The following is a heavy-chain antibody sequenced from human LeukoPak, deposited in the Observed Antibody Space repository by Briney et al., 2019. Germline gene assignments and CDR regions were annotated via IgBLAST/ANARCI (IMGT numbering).Heavy chain of an antibody. Sequence: ASVKVSCKASGYSFGIFGISWVRQAPGQGLEWMGWISPNNGNTKYAQNLQGRVTMTTDTSTSTAYMELRSLRSDDTAVYYCARVGVVVPAAWFDPWGQGTLVTVSS. CDR3: ARVGVVVPAAWFDP. CDR2: ISPNNGNT. D-gene: IGHD2-2*01. CDR1: GYSFGIFG. J-gene: IGHJ5*02. V-gene: IGHV1-18*01.